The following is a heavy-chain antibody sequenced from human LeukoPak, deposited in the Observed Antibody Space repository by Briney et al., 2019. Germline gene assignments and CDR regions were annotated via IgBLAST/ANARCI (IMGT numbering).Heavy chain of an antibody. CDR3: ARGSNAYYYGMDV. CDR1: GGSFSGYY. V-gene: IGHV4-34*01. J-gene: IGHJ6*02. Sequence: PETLSLTCAVYGGSFSGYYWSWIRQPPGKGLEWIGGINHSGSTNYNPSLKSRVTISVDTSKNQFSLKLSSVTAADTAVYYCARGSNAYYYGMDVWGQGTTVTVSS. D-gene: IGHD2-8*01. CDR2: INHSGST.